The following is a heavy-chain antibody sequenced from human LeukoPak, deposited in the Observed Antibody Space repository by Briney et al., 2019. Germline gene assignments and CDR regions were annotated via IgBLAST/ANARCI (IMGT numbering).Heavy chain of an antibody. CDR2: IYYSGST. V-gene: IGHV4-59*08. D-gene: IGHD5-18*01. CDR3: AAVRNGYEGNYYYYYYMDV. CDR1: GGSISSYY. J-gene: IGHJ6*03. Sequence: PSETLSLTCTVSGGSISSYYWSWIRQPPGKGLEWIGYIYYSGSTNYNPSLKSRVTISVDTSKNQFSLKLSSVTAADTAVYYCAAVRNGYEGNYYYYYYMDVWGKGTTVTVSS.